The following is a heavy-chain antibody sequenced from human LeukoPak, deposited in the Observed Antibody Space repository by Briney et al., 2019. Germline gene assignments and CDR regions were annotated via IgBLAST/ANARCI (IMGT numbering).Heavy chain of an antibody. J-gene: IGHJ4*02. CDR2: INHSGSA. D-gene: IGHD4-17*01. CDR3: ARGQGTVTTH. CDR1: GGSFSGYY. V-gene: IGHV4-34*01. Sequence: SETLSLTCAVSGGSFSGYYGTWIRQPPGKGLEWIGEINHSGSANYNQSLKSRVTISLDTSKNQFSLKLSSVTAADTAVYYCARGQGTVTTHWGQGTLVTAPS.